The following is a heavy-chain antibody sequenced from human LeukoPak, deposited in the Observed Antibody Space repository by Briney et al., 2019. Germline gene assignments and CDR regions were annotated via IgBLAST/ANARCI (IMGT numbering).Heavy chain of an antibody. D-gene: IGHD2-2*01. CDR2: IYPRDSET. CDR3: VRQTHCPADSCIGY. Sequence: GESLNISWEGSGYSFTNYWIGWVRQMPGKGLEWIGIIYPRDSETTYSPSFQGQVPISAAKNMNIAYLQWSSMKASDTAMYFCVRQTHCPADSCIGYWGQGTLVTVSS. CDR1: GYSFTNYW. V-gene: IGHV5-51*01. J-gene: IGHJ4*02.